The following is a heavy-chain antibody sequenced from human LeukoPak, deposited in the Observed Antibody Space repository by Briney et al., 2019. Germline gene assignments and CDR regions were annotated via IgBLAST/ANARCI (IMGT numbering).Heavy chain of an antibody. Sequence: KPSETLSLTCTVSGVSIITNTYHWGWVRQPPGKGLEWIASIHYSGTAYYRPPLRSRLTISADTSKNQFSLKLRSVTAADTAVYYCAGEYSSAVGYWGQGTLVTVSS. CDR1: GVSIITNTYH. CDR3: AGEYSSAVGY. V-gene: IGHV4-39*01. D-gene: IGHD3-22*01. CDR2: IHYSGTA. J-gene: IGHJ4*02.